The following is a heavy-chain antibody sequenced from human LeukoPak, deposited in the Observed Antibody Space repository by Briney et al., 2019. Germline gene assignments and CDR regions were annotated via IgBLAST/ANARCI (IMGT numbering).Heavy chain of an antibody. CDR3: ARDNREVRGGDCFDV. Sequence: ASVKVSCKASGYTFTDYYIHWVRQAPGQGLEWMGWINPNSGVTNYAQKFQGRVTMTRDTSITTAYMELSRLRSDDTAVYYCARDNREVRGGDCFDVWGKGTTVTVSS. V-gene: IGHV1-2*02. J-gene: IGHJ6*04. CDR2: INPNSGVT. D-gene: IGHD2-21*02. CDR1: GYTFTDYY.